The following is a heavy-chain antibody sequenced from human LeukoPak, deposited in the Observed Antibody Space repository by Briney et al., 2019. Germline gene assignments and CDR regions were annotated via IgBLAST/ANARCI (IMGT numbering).Heavy chain of an antibody. CDR3: AKAAIPYSYGHYHFDY. CDR1: GFIFSSYA. Sequence: GGSLRLPCAASGFIFSSYAMSWVRQAPGKGLEWVSAISARGTSTYYADSVKGRFTISRDNSKNTMYLQMNSLRAEDTAVYYCAKAAIPYSYGHYHFDYWGQGTLVTVSS. D-gene: IGHD5-18*01. V-gene: IGHV3-23*01. J-gene: IGHJ4*02. CDR2: ISARGTST.